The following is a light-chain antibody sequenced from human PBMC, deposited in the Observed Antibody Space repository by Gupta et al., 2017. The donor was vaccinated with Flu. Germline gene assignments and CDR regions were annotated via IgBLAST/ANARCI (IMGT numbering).Light chain of an antibody. CDR3: ATWDNTLIAL. CDR1: NGHNY. Sequence: APGQRVTRSSNGNNGHNYVSWYQEFPRTATNVVIYEDDKRPAEMPERFSASKAGVSATLAIAGRQTVGEAVYHCATWDNTLIALFGGGTKLTVL. CDR2: EDD. V-gene: IGLV1-51*01. J-gene: IGLJ3*02.